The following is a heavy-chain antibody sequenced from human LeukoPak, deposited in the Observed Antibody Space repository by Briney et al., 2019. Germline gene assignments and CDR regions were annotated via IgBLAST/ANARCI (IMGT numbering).Heavy chain of an antibody. CDR3: ARERQLERLAFGKEGSAFDY. J-gene: IGHJ4*02. CDR2: ISSSSSYI. V-gene: IGHV3-21*01. CDR1: GITFNSYT. D-gene: IGHD1-1*01. Sequence: GGSLRLSCAASGITFNSYTMNWVRQAPGKGLEWVSSISSSSSYIYYAASVKGRFAISRDNAKNSLYLQMNRLRAEDTAVYYCARERQLERLAFGKEGSAFDYWGQGTLVTVSS.